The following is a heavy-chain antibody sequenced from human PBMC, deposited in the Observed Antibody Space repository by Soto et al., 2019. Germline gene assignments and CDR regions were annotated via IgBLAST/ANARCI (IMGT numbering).Heavy chain of an antibody. D-gene: IGHD2-15*01. CDR2: ISDDGTKE. V-gene: IGHV3-30-3*01. Sequence: GGSLRLSCAGSGFTFSSYAFHWVRQAPGKGLEWVAVISDDGTKEYYADYVKGRFIISRHNYKDTLYLEMNSLRIEDTAVYYCARGAKGIVVVVAAWYYFDYWGQGTLVTVSS. CDR3: ARGAKGIVVVVAAWYYFDY. J-gene: IGHJ4*02. CDR1: GFTFSSYA.